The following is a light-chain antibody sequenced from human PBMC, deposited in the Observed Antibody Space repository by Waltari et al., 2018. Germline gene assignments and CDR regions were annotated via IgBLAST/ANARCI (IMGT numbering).Light chain of an antibody. CDR2: WAS. V-gene: IGKV4-1*01. J-gene: IGKJ4*01. CDR3: QHYYSAPVT. Sequence: DIGMTQSPDSLAVSLGERATIHCKSSQSVLYSSNNKNYLAWYQQKPGQPPKLLISWASTRESGVPERFSGSGSGTDFALTISSLQAEDVAVYFCQHYYSAPVTFGGGTRVEIQ. CDR1: QSVLYSSNNKNY.